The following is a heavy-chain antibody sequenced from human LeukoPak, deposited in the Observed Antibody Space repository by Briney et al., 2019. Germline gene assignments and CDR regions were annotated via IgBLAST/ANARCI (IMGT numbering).Heavy chain of an antibody. D-gene: IGHD2-2*01. Sequence: QTGGSLRLSCAASGFTFSSYAMSWVRQAPGKGLEWVSAISGSGGSTYYADSVKGRFTISRDNSKNTLYLQMNSLRAEDTAVYYCAKDSDANYYYYMDVWGKGTTVTVSS. V-gene: IGHV3-23*01. CDR2: ISGSGGST. CDR1: GFTFSSYA. CDR3: AKDSDANYYYYMDV. J-gene: IGHJ6*03.